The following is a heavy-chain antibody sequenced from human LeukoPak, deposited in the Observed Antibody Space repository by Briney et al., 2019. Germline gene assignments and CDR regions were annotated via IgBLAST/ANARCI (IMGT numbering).Heavy chain of an antibody. V-gene: IGHV3-74*01. CDR2: INGDGSAT. CDR1: GFTFSGYW. J-gene: IGHJ4*02. D-gene: IGHD7-27*01. Sequence: GVSLRLSCAASGFTFSGYWMYWLRQAPGKGLAWVSRINGDGSATNYAGSMKGRFTISRDNARNIVYLQMNSLREDDTAVYYCARDLNWGQVDYWGQGTLVTVSS. CDR3: ARDLNWGQVDY.